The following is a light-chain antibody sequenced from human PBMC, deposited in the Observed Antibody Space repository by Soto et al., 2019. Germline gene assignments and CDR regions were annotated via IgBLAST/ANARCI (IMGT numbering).Light chain of an antibody. CDR1: QSISSW. J-gene: IGKJ1*01. Sequence: DIQMTQSPSTLSASVGDRVTITCRASQSISSWLDWYQQKPVKAPKLLIYDASSLASGVPSRFSGSGSGTEFTLTISRLQPDDFATYYCQQYNSYWTFGQGTKVEIK. CDR3: QQYNSYWT. CDR2: DAS. V-gene: IGKV1-5*01.